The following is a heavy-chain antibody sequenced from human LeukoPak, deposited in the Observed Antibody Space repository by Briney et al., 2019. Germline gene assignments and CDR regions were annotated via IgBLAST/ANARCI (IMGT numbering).Heavy chain of an antibody. CDR1: GFTFSSYD. J-gene: IGHJ6*03. V-gene: IGHV3-13*01. CDR3: AKEQGYSYIVEDYYMDV. Sequence: GGSLRLSCAASGFTFSSYDIHWVRQPTGKGLEWVSTIGTAGDTYYPGSVKGPFTISRENAKNSLYLQMNSLRAGDTAVYYCAKEQGYSYIVEDYYMDVWGKGTTVTVSS. D-gene: IGHD5-18*01. CDR2: IGTAGDT.